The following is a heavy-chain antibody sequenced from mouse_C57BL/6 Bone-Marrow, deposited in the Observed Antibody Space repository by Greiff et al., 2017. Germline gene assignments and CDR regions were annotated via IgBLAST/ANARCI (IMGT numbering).Heavy chain of an antibody. V-gene: IGHV1-82*01. CDR3: ARTEGMSVDYAMDY. D-gene: IGHD1-1*02. CDR2: LYPGDGDT. Sequence: QVQLQQSGPELVKPGASVKISCKASGYAFSSSWMNWVKQRPGKGLEWIGRLYPGDGDTNYNGKFKGKATLTADKSSSPAYMQVSSLTSEDSAVYFCARTEGMSVDYAMDYWGQGTSVTVSS. J-gene: IGHJ4*01. CDR1: GYAFSSSW.